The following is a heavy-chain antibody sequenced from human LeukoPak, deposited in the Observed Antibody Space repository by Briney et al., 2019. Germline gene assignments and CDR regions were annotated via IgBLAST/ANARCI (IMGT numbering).Heavy chain of an antibody. D-gene: IGHD5-12*01. J-gene: IGHJ4*02. CDR2: IWYDGSNK. Sequence: GRSLRLSCAASRFTFSSYGMHWVRQAPGKGLEWVAVIWYDGSNKYYADSVKGRVTISRDNSKNTLYLKMNSLRAEDTAVYYCAKDQVEGWLPYFDYWGQGTLVTVSS. CDR3: AKDQVEGWLPYFDY. CDR1: RFTFSSYG. V-gene: IGHV3-33*06.